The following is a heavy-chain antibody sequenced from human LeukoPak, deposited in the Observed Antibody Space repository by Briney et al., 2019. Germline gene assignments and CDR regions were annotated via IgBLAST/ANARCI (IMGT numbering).Heavy chain of an antibody. Sequence: GQSLRISCKGSGYSFTSYWIGWVRKMPGKGLEWMGIIYPGDSDTRNIPSFQGQVTISADKSISTAYLQWSSLKASDTAMYYCARVMWFGELLFDYWGHGTLVTVSS. CDR2: IYPGDSDT. J-gene: IGHJ4*01. CDR3: ARVMWFGELLFDY. D-gene: IGHD3-10*01. CDR1: GYSFTSYW. V-gene: IGHV5-51*01.